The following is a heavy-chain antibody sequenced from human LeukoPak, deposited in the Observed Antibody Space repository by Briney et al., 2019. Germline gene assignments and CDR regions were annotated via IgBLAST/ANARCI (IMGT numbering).Heavy chain of an antibody. V-gene: IGHV3-30-3*01. CDR2: IASDGSHT. Sequence: GGSLRLSCAASGFTFSTYFMHWVRQAPGKGLEWVAVIASDGSHTFYVESVKGRFTISRDNSKNALYLQMNSLRAEDTAVYFCARERQDTIVHSGAFDIWGQGTMVTVSS. J-gene: IGHJ3*02. CDR3: ARERQDTIVHSGAFDI. D-gene: IGHD3-10*01. CDR1: GFTFSTYF.